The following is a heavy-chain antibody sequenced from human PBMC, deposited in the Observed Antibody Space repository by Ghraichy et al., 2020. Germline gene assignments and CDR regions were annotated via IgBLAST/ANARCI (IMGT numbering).Heavy chain of an antibody. D-gene: IGHD3-3*01. Sequence: GGSLRLSCAASGFIFSGYVMHWVRQTPGKGLVWVSRINTDGSTTTYADSVKGRFTISRDNAKNTLYLQMNSLTAEDTAVYYCARDIEYWSGYYHGMDVWGQGTTVTVSS. J-gene: IGHJ6*02. CDR2: INTDGSTT. V-gene: IGHV3-74*01. CDR1: GFIFSGYV. CDR3: ARDIEYWSGYYHGMDV.